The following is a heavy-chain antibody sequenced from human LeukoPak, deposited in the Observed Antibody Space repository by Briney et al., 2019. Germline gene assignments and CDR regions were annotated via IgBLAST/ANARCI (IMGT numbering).Heavy chain of an antibody. D-gene: IGHD3-9*01. CDR3: AKEGIDILTGYQYDAFDI. CDR1: GFTFSSYA. Sequence: PGGSLRLSCAASGFTFSSYAMSWVRQAPGKGLEWVSAISGSGGSTYYADSVKGRFTISRDNSKNTLYLQMNSLRAEDTAVYYCAKEGIDILTGYQYDAFDIWGQGTMVTVSS. CDR2: ISGSGGST. V-gene: IGHV3-23*01. J-gene: IGHJ3*02.